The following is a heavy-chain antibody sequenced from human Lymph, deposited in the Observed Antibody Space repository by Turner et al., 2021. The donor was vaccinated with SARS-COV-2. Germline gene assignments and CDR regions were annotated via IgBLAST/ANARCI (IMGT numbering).Heavy chain of an antibody. CDR1: GFTFDDYA. D-gene: IGHD5-12*01. CDR2: ISGNGGST. CDR3: AKEGLSGRRLQFVPYFAY. J-gene: IGHJ4*02. V-gene: IGHV3-43*02. Sequence: EVQLVESGGGVVQPGGSLRLTCEASGFTFDDYAMHWIRQAPGKGLEWFSLISGNGGSTYYADSVKGRFTISRDDSKNSLYLQINSLRTEDTALYYCAKEGLSGRRLQFVPYFAYWGQGTLVSVSS.